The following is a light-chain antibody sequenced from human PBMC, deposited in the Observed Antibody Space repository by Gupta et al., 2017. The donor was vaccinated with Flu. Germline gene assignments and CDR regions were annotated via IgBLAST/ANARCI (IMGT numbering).Light chain of an antibody. CDR1: SSDIGASNY. J-gene: IGLJ1*01. V-gene: IGLV2-8*01. CDR3: CSYGVNDV. CDR2: EVS. Sequence: QSAPTQPPSASGSPGQSVAISCTGTSSDIGASNYVSWYQQHPGKAPKLMIYEVSNRPSGGPDRFSGSTSGNTASLTVSGLQAEDEDDYYCCSYGVNDVFGTGTKVTVL.